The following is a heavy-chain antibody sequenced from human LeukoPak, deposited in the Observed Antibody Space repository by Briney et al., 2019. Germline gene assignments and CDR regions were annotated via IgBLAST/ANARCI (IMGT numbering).Heavy chain of an antibody. Sequence: SVKVSCKASGGTFSSYAISWVRQAPGQGLEWMGGIIPIFGTANYAQKFQGRVTITADESTSTAYMELSSLRSEDTAVYYCARDKGGSYSGPDLFDYWGQGTLVTVSS. CDR2: IIPIFGTA. CDR3: ARDKGGSYSGPDLFDY. J-gene: IGHJ4*02. V-gene: IGHV1-69*01. CDR1: GGTFSSYA. D-gene: IGHD1-26*01.